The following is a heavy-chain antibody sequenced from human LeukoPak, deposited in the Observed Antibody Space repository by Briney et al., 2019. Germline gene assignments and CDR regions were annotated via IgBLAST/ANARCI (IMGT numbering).Heavy chain of an antibody. CDR3: AGEPRMVVHFDY. CDR1: GFTFSSYE. Sequence: QPGGSLRLSCAASGFTFSSYEMNWVRQAPGKGLEWVSYISSSGSTIYYADSVKGRFTISRDNAKNSPYLQMNSLRAEDTAVYYCAGEPRMVVHFDYWGQGTLVTVSS. V-gene: IGHV3-48*03. J-gene: IGHJ4*02. CDR2: ISSSGSTI. D-gene: IGHD2-15*01.